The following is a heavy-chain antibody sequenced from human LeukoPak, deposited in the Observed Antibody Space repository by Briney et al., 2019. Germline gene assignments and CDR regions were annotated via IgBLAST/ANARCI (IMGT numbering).Heavy chain of an antibody. Sequence: SQTLSLTCTVSGGSISSGDYCWGWLRQPPGKGLEWIGYIYYSGSTYYNPSLKSRVTISVDTSKNQFSLKLSSVTAADTAVYYCARRSGSYHDYWGQGTLVTVSS. D-gene: IGHD1-26*01. V-gene: IGHV4-30-4*01. CDR1: GGSISSGDYC. CDR2: IYYSGST. J-gene: IGHJ4*02. CDR3: ARRSGSYHDY.